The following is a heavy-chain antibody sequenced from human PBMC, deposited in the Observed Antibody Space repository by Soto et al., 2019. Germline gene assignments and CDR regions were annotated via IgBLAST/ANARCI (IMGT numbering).Heavy chain of an antibody. D-gene: IGHD1-26*01. Sequence: QVQLVESGGGVVQPGRSLRLSCAASGFTFSSYDIHWVRQAPGKGLEWVAVISYDGSKKYYADSVKGLFTISRDNSKNPLYLQVNSLRGEDTAVYYCAKAYSGAFEVWGQGTMVTVSS. CDR3: AKAYSGAFEV. V-gene: IGHV3-30*18. CDR1: GFTFSSYD. J-gene: IGHJ3*01. CDR2: ISYDGSKK.